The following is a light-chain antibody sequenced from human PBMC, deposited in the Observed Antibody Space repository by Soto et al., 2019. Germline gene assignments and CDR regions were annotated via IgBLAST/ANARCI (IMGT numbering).Light chain of an antibody. CDR2: AAS. Sequence: DIQMTQSPSSLSASVGDRVTITCRASQSLSGYLNWYQQKPGKAPNLLIYAASSLQSGVPSGFSGSGSGTDFTLTISSLQPEDFATYYCQQSYSTPFTFGPGTKVDIK. CDR1: QSLSGY. V-gene: IGKV1-39*01. CDR3: QQSYSTPFT. J-gene: IGKJ3*01.